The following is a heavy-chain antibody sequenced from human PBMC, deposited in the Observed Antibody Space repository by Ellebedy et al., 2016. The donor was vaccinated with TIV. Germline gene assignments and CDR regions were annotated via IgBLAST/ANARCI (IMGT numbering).Heavy chain of an antibody. Sequence: GGSLRLXXVGSGFTFSAYDMHWVRQGRGKGLEWVSSIGTFDDTYHAASVKGRFTISRDNAKNSLYLQMDSVKPEDTALYYCVKDEDVSGSFYSGFDHWGQGTRVTVSS. V-gene: IGHV3-13*01. CDR1: GFTFSAYD. CDR3: VKDEDVSGSFYSGFDH. J-gene: IGHJ4*02. D-gene: IGHD1-26*01. CDR2: IGTFDDT.